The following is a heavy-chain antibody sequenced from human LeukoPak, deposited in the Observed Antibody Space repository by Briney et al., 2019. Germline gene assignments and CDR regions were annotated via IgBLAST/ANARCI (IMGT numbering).Heavy chain of an antibody. CDR3: AKGVAVASPYYFDY. Sequence: GGSLRLSCAASGFTLSSYAMSWVRQAPGKGLEWVSPISGSGSSTYYADSVKGRFTISRDNSKNTLYLQMNSLRAEDTAVYYCAKGVAVASPYYFDYWGQGTLVTVSS. CDR1: GFTLSSYA. J-gene: IGHJ4*02. CDR2: ISGSGSST. V-gene: IGHV3-23*01. D-gene: IGHD6-19*01.